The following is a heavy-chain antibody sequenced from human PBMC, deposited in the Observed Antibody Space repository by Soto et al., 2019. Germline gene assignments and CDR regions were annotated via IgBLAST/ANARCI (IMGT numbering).Heavy chain of an antibody. CDR2: IIPILGIA. CDR3: ATRGYSGYDPDY. Sequence: QVQLVQSGAEVKKPGSSVKVSCKASGGTFSSYTISWVRQAPGQGLEWMGRIIPILGIANYAQKFQGRVTITADKSTSTAYMELSSLRSADTAVYYCATRGYSGYDPDYWGQGTLVTVSS. D-gene: IGHD5-12*01. V-gene: IGHV1-69*02. CDR1: GGTFSSYT. J-gene: IGHJ4*02.